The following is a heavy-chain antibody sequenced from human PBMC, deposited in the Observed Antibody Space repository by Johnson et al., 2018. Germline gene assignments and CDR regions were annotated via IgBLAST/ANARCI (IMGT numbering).Heavy chain of an antibody. J-gene: IGHJ3*02. V-gene: IGHV3-15*01. D-gene: IGHD1-1*01. CDR3: TKGRRGAVDI. CDR2: IKSNTDGGTR. Sequence: VQLVQSGGGLVKPGGSLRLSCAASGFTFSNAWMSWVRQAPGKGLEWVGRIKSNTDGGTRDYAATVKGRFAISREESKNTLYLQLNSLKTEDTAVYYGTKGRRGAVDIWGQGTMVTVSA. CDR1: GFTFSNAW.